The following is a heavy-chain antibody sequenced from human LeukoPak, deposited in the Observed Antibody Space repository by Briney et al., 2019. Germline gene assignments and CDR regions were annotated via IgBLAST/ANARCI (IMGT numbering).Heavy chain of an antibody. D-gene: IGHD5-12*01. CDR3: SRGRADGYSGYDFGDY. CDR1: GYTFTGYY. V-gene: IGHV1-2*02. Sequence: ASVKVSCKASGYTFTGYYMHWVRQAPGQGLEWMGWINPNSGGTDYAQKFQGRVTMARDTSISTAYMELSSLTSDDTTVYYCSRGRADGYSGYDFGDYWGQGTLVTVSS. J-gene: IGHJ4*02. CDR2: INPNSGGT.